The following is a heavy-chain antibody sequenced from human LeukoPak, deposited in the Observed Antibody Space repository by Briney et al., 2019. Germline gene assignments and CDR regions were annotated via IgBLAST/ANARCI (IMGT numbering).Heavy chain of an antibody. Sequence: PGGSLRLSCAASGFTFSSYSMNWVRQAPGKGLEWVSSISSSSYIYYADSVKGRFTISRDNAKNSLYLQMNSLRAEDTAVYYCARDRDSSGYYSDWGQGTLVTVSS. CDR2: ISSSSYI. CDR3: ARDRDSSGYYSD. J-gene: IGHJ4*02. D-gene: IGHD3-22*01. V-gene: IGHV3-21*01. CDR1: GFTFSSYS.